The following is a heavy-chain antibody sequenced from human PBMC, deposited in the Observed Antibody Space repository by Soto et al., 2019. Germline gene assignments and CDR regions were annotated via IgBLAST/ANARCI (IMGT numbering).Heavy chain of an antibody. V-gene: IGHV4-39*01. CDR1: GGSISGSSFY. CDR2: IYHRGNT. Sequence: SETLSLTCTVSGGSISGSSFYWAWIRQPPGKGLEWIGSIYHRGNTYYNPSLQSRTTISVDTSQNQFSLRLSAVTAADTALYYCARLVGYYDFWSGSPANWFDPWGQGTLVTLSS. J-gene: IGHJ5*02. D-gene: IGHD3-3*01. CDR3: ARLVGYYDFWSGSPANWFDP.